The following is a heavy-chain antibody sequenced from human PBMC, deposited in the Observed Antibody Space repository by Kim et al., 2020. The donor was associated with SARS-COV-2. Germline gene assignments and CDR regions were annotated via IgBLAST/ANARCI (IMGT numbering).Heavy chain of an antibody. CDR3: AKGEILWRAFDI. CDR1: GFTFSSYA. D-gene: IGHD2-21*01. J-gene: IGHJ3*02. V-gene: IGHV3-23*01. CDR2: ISGSGGST. Sequence: GGSLRLSCAASGFTFSSYAMSWVRQAPGKGLEWVSAISGSGGSTYYADSVKGRFTISRDSSKNTLYLQMNSLRAEDTAVYYCAKGEILWRAFDIWGQGTMVTVSS.